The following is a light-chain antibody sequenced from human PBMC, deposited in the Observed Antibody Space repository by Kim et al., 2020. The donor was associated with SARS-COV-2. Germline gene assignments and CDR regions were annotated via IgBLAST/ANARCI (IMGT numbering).Light chain of an antibody. CDR2: DVG. CDR1: SSDVGGYNY. CDR3: SSYTSTNSRV. V-gene: IGLV2-14*01. J-gene: IGLJ3*02. Sequence: QLVLTQPASVSGSPGQSITISCTGTSSDVGGYNYVSWYQQHPGKAPKLMIYDVGKRPSGVSNRFSGSKSGNTASLTISGLQAEDEADYYCSSYTSTNSRVLGGGTQLTVL.